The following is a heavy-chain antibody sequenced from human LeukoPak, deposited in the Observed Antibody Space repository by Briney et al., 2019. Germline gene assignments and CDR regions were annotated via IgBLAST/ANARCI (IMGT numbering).Heavy chain of an antibody. V-gene: IGHV4-59*01. J-gene: IGHJ4*02. CDR1: GDSSRRFY. Sequence: SETLSLTCTVSGDSSRRFYWSWIRQPPGKGLEWIGNIYNSGSTNNSPSLKSRVTMSVDTSKNQFSLNLRSVTTADTAVYYCARVRGLGLFDYWGQGILVTVSS. D-gene: IGHD3-10*01. CDR2: IYNSGST. CDR3: ARVRGLGLFDY.